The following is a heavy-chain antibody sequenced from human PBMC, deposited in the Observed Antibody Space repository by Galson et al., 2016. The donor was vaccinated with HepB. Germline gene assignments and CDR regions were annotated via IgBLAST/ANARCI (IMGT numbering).Heavy chain of an antibody. CDR2: TAYDGSNK. Sequence: LRLSCAASGFTFSNHWMTWVRQAPGKGLEWVAVTAYDGSNKYYADSVKGRFTISRDNSKNTLYLQMNSLRPEDTAVYFCAKAGYHGADAYYYYFDYWGQGTLVTVSS. V-gene: IGHV3-30*18. CDR1: GFTFSNHW. J-gene: IGHJ4*02. D-gene: IGHD3-16*01. CDR3: AKAGYHGADAYYYYFDY.